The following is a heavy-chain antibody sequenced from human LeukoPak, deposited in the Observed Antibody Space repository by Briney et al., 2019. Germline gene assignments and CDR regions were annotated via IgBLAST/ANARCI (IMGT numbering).Heavy chain of an antibody. CDR3: ARDGHYDILTGYFQD. Sequence: PGGSLRLSCAASGFTFTDYYMSWIRQAPGKGLEWVSYITNSGATIYYADSVKGRFTISRDNAKNSLYLQMNSLRAEDTAVYYCARDGHYDILTGYFQDWGQGTLVTVSS. V-gene: IGHV3-11*01. CDR1: GFTFTDYY. CDR2: ITNSGATI. D-gene: IGHD3-9*01. J-gene: IGHJ1*01.